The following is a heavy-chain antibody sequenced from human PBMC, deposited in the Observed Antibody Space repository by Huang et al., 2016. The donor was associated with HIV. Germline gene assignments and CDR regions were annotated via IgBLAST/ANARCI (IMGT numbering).Heavy chain of an antibody. Sequence: QVRLVQSGAEVKKPGASVKVSCKASGYPFSRYYIHWVRQAPGQGLEWMGKINPSGFGTSYAQEFQGRATMTTDASTRTVYMDLSSLRYEDTAIYYCARSRDSSGPGGAFDIWGQGTMVVVSS. J-gene: IGHJ3*02. D-gene: IGHD6-19*01. V-gene: IGHV1-46*01. CDR2: INPSGFGT. CDR3: ARSRDSSGPGGAFDI. CDR1: GYPFSRYY.